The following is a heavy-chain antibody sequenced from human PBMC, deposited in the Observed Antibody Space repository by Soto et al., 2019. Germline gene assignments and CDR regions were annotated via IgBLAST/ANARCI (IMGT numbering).Heavy chain of an antibody. CDR1: GFNFDKYG. D-gene: IGHD3-3*01. CDR2: ISYDGSNT. CDR3: AKFTGRQDYDFWSGTDL. J-gene: IGHJ4*02. Sequence: PGGSLRLSCAASGFNFDKYGIHWVRQAPGKGLEWVAVISYDGSNTYYADSVKGRFTISRDNSKNTLYLQMNTLRAEDTAVYSCAKFTGRQDYDFWSGTDLWGQGTLVTV. V-gene: IGHV3-30*18.